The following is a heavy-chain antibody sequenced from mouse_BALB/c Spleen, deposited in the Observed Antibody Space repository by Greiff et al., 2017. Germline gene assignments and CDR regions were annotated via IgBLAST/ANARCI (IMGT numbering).Heavy chain of an antibody. J-gene: IGHJ2*01. Sequence: EVKLMESGGGLVQPGGSLRLSCATSGFTFTDYYMSWVRQPPGKALEWLGFIRNKANGYTTEYSASVKGRFTISRDNSQSILYLQMNTLRAEDSATYYCAREYDYPYDLDDWGQGTTLTVSS. D-gene: IGHD2-4*01. CDR2: IRNKANGYTT. CDR1: GFTFTDYY. V-gene: IGHV7-3*02. CDR3: AREYDYPYDLDD.